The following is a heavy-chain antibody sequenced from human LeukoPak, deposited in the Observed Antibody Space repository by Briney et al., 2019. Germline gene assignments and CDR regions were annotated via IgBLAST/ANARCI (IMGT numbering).Heavy chain of an antibody. CDR1: EFSVGSNY. CDR3: ARLLTMVRGAQIYYFDY. D-gene: IGHD3-10*01. Sequence: GSLRLSCAASEFSVGSNYMTWIRQPPGKGLEWIGSIYYSGSTYYNPSLKSRVTISVDTSKNQFSLKLSSVTAADTAVYYCARLLTMVRGAQIYYFDYWGQGTLVTVSS. J-gene: IGHJ4*02. V-gene: IGHV4-39*01. CDR2: IYYSGST.